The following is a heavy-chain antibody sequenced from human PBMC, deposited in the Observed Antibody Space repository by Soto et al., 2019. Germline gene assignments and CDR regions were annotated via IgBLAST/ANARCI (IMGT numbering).Heavy chain of an antibody. V-gene: IGHV3-21*01. D-gene: IGHD3-10*01. CDR3: ARDSHLTMVRGVDAFDI. CDR2: ISSSSSYI. CDR1: GFTFSSYW. Sequence: GGSLRLSCAASGFTFSSYWMNWVRQAPGKGLEWVSSISSSSSYIYYADSVKGRFTISRDNAKNSLYLQMNSLRAEDTAVYYCARDSHLTMVRGVDAFDIWGKGTMVTVAS. J-gene: IGHJ3*02.